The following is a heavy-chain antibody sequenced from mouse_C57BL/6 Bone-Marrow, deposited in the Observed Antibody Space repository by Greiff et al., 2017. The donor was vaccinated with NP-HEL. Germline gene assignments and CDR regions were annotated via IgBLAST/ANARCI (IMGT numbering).Heavy chain of an antibody. J-gene: IGHJ2*01. D-gene: IGHD1-1*01. CDR1: GFTFSSYG. CDR3: ARRPYYYGSFFDY. Sequence: EVQVVESGGDLVKPGGSLKLSCAASGFTFSSYGMSWVRQTPDKRLEWVAPLSSGGSYTYSPASVKGRFTISRDNAKNTLYLQMSSLKSEDTAMYYCARRPYYYGSFFDYWGQGTTLTVSS. CDR2: LSSGGSYT. V-gene: IGHV5-6*01.